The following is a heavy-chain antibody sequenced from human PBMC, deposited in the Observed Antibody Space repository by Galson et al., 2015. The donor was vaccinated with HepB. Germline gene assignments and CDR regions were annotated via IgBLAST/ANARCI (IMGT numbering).Heavy chain of an antibody. D-gene: IGHD2-15*01. CDR1: GFTFSSYW. V-gene: IGHV3-7*01. Sequence: SLRLSCAASGFTFSSYWMTWVRQAPGKGLEWVATIKQDGSEKFYVDSVKGRFTISRDNAKNSLYLEMKSLGAEDTAVYHCARDSSYIVGTAAGDFDSWGQGTLVTVSS. CDR2: IKQDGSEK. CDR3: ARDSSYIVGTAAGDFDS. J-gene: IGHJ4*02.